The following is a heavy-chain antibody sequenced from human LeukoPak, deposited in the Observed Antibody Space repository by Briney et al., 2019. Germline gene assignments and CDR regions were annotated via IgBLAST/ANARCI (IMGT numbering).Heavy chain of an antibody. J-gene: IGHJ4*02. CDR1: GFTFSTYG. D-gene: IGHD6-13*01. V-gene: IGHV3-30*18. Sequence: QSGRSLRLSCAASGFTFSTYGMHWVRQAPGKGLEWVAVILFDGNNKYYADSVRGRFTISRDNSKNTLYLQMNSLRDEDTAVYYCAKDAEHSSGWYPGNWGQGTLVIVSS. CDR3: AKDAEHSSGWYPGN. CDR2: ILFDGNNK.